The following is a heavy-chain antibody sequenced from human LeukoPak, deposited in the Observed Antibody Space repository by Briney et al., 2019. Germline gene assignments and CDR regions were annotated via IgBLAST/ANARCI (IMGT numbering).Heavy chain of an antibody. J-gene: IGHJ4*02. D-gene: IGHD5-24*01. Sequence: SETLSLTCTVPGGSISSSSYYWGWIRQPPGKGLEWIVYIYYSGSTYYNPSLKSRVTISVDTSKNQFSLKLSSVTAADTAVYYCAREVVGESGDGYNYPDYWGQGTLVTVSS. CDR1: GGSISSSSYY. CDR3: AREVVGESGDGYNYPDY. V-gene: IGHV4-31*03. CDR2: IYYSGST.